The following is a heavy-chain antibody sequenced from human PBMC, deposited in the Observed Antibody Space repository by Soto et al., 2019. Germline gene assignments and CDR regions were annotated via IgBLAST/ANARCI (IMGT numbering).Heavy chain of an antibody. V-gene: IGHV1-46*01. D-gene: IGHD3-16*02. J-gene: IGHJ5*02. Sequence: GASVKVSCQASGYTFTSYYMHWVRQAPGQGLEWMGIINPSGGSTSYAQKFQGRVTMTRDTSTSTVYMELSSLRSEDTAVYYCARSRLGELSFDNWFDPWGQGTLVTVSS. CDR2: INPSGGST. CDR3: ARSRLGELSFDNWFDP. CDR1: GYTFTSYY.